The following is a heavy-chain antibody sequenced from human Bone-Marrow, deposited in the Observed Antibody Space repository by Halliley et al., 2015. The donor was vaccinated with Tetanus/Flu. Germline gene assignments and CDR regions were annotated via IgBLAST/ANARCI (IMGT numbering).Heavy chain of an antibody. CDR3: ARWAEADYGMDV. Sequence: VQLVQSGAEVKKPGESLRISCKAFGYRFTSNYIGWVRQMPGKGLEWVGIIYPGDSDTRYSPSFEGHVTISADKSVNTAYLQWSRLRAADPAKYYWARWAEADYGMDVWGQGTTVAVSS. V-gene: IGHV5-51*01. J-gene: IGHJ6*02. CDR2: IYPGDSDT. CDR1: GYRFTSNY.